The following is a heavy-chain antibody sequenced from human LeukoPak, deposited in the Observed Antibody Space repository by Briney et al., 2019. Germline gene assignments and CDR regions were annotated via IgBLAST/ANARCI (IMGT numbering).Heavy chain of an antibody. CDR2: IRHDGTDQ. CDR1: GFTFS. Sequence: GGSLRLSCVGSGFTFSVHWVRQVPGKGLEWLTFIRHDGTDQHYADSVRGRFTISRDNSKNTVYLQMNSLRPGDTALYYCAKDGNWASVPWGQGTLVTVSS. V-gene: IGHV3-30*02. J-gene: IGHJ5*02. CDR3: AKDGNWASVP. D-gene: IGHD7-27*01.